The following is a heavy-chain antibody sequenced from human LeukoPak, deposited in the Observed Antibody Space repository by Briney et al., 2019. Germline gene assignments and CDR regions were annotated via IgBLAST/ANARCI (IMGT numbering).Heavy chain of an antibody. D-gene: IGHD6-13*01. CDR3: AKGDRYSSSWFIGSIHY. Sequence: PGGSLRLSCAASGFTFSSYAMSWVRQAPGKGLEWVSAISGSGGSTYYADSVKGRFTISRDNSKNTLYLQMNSLRAEDTAVYYCAKGDRYSSSWFIGSIHYWGQGTLVTVSS. V-gene: IGHV3-23*01. CDR1: GFTFSSYA. CDR2: ISGSGGST. J-gene: IGHJ4*02.